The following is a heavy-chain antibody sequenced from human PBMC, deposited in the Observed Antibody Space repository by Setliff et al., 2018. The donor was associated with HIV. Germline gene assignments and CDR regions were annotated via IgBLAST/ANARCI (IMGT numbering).Heavy chain of an antibody. CDR2: MSPKSGNT. J-gene: IGHJ5*02. CDR3: ARGNYGDSDGDNWFDP. Sequence: ASVKVSCKASGYIFTSYDIHWVRQATGQGLEWMGRMSPKSGNTGNTQKFRGRITMTRDTSTNTAYMELSSLRSEDTAVYYCARGNYGDSDGDNWFDPWGQGTLVTVSS. V-gene: IGHV1-8*02. CDR1: GYIFTSYD. D-gene: IGHD4-17*01.